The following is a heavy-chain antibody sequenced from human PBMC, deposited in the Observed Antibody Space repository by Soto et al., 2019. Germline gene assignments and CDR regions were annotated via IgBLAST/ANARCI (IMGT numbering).Heavy chain of an antibody. D-gene: IGHD1-26*01. Sequence: SETLSLTCTFSCGPIYTYSWTWIRQPAGKGLEWIGHIYSSGSANYNPSLKSRVSMSVDTSKNQFSLKLNSVTAADTAVYYCATIVGANDYWGQGTLVTVSS. V-gene: IGHV4-4*07. J-gene: IGHJ4*02. CDR1: CGPIYTYS. CDR2: IYSSGSA. CDR3: ATIVGANDY.